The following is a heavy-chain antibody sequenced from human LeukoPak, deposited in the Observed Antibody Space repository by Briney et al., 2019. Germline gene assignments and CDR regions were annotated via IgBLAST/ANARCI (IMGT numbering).Heavy chain of an antibody. V-gene: IGHV3-30-3*01. Sequence: GGSLRLSCAASGFTFSSYAMHWVRQAPGNGLEWVAVISYDGSNKYYADSEKGRFTISRDNSKNTLYLHMNSLRAEDTAVYYCARAGGWYYFDYWAQGTLVTVPS. CDR1: GFTFSSYA. CDR3: ARAGGWYYFDY. J-gene: IGHJ4*02. D-gene: IGHD6-19*01. CDR2: ISYDGSNK.